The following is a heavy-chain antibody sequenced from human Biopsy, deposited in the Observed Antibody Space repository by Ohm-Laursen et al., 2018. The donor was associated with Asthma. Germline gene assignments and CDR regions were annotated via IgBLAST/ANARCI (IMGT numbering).Heavy chain of an antibody. D-gene: IGHD1-20*01. CDR3: ARITSANYYYGMDV. J-gene: IGHJ6*02. V-gene: IGHV4-34*01. CDR2: IDQSGYT. Sequence: GTLSLTCTVYGGYLTGHYWNWIRQPPGKGLEWIGEIDQSGYTNYNPSLTSRVTISLDRSKNQFSLKLTSVTATDTAVYYCARITSANYYYGMDVWGQGTTVAVSS. CDR1: GGYLTGHY.